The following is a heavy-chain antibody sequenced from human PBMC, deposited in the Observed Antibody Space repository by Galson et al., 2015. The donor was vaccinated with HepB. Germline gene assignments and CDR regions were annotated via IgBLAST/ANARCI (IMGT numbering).Heavy chain of an antibody. CDR3: AKDRERSSAWYYGLDV. CDR1: GFIFSNFA. CDR2: ISGRAAAT. V-gene: IGHV3-23*01. J-gene: IGHJ6*02. Sequence: SLRLSCAGSGFIFSNFAMSWVRQAPGKGLEWVSGISGRAAATVYADSVKGRFTVSRDTSNNTLYLQMNSLRAEDTAVYYCAKDRERSSAWYYGLDVWGQGTTVTVSS. D-gene: IGHD6-19*01.